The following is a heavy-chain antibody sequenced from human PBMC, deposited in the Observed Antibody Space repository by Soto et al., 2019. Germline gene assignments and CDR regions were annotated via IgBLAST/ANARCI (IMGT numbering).Heavy chain of an antibody. D-gene: IGHD2-2*01. CDR1: GFTFSSYG. CDR2: ISYDGSNK. CDR3: AKGPAILLVPAAMHYYYGMDV. V-gene: IGHV3-30*18. J-gene: IGHJ6*02. Sequence: QVQLVESGGGVVQPGRSLRLSCAASGFTFSSYGMHWVRQAPGKGLEWVAVISYDGSNKYYADSVKGRFTISRDNSKNTLYLQMNSLRAEDTAVYYCAKGPAILLVPAAMHYYYGMDVWGQGTTVTVSS.